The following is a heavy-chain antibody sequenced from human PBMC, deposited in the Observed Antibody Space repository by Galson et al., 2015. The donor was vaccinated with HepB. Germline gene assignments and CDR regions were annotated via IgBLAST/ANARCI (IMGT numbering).Heavy chain of an antibody. CDR1: GFTFSSYA. D-gene: IGHD3-10*01. CDR3: AKDGGYGSGSYYPDY. J-gene: IGHJ4*02. CDR2: ISGGGGGT. Sequence: SLRLSCAVSGFTFSSYAMSWVRQAPGKGLEWVSDISGGGGGTYYADSVKGRFTISRDNSENTLYVQMNSLRAEDTAVYYCAKDGGYGSGSYYPDYWGQGTLVTVSS. V-gene: IGHV3-23*01.